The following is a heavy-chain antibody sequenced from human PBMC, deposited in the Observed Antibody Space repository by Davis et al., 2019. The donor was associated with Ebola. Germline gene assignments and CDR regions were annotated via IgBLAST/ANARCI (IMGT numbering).Heavy chain of an antibody. CDR3: ARSGLSFGVVKYHYGMDV. J-gene: IGHJ6*04. D-gene: IGHD3-3*01. CDR2: ISGSGGTI. V-gene: IGHV3-23*01. CDR1: VITFSSYA. Sequence: GESLKISCADSVITFSSYAMTWVRQAPGKGLEWVSAISGSGGTIYYAGSVKGRFTVSRDNSKKTMYLQMNSLRAEDTAVYYCARSGLSFGVVKYHYGMDVWGKGTTVTVSS.